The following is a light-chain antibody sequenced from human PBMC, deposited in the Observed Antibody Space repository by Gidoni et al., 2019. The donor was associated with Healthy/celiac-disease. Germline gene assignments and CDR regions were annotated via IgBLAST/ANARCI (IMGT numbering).Light chain of an antibody. Sequence: EIVLTQSPATLSLSPGERATLSCRASQSVSSYLAWYQQKPGQAPRLLIYDASNRATGIPARFSGRGSGTDFTLTISSLEPEDFAVYYCQQRSNWPITFGRGTRLEIK. CDR3: QQRSNWPIT. CDR1: QSVSSY. V-gene: IGKV3-11*01. J-gene: IGKJ5*01. CDR2: DAS.